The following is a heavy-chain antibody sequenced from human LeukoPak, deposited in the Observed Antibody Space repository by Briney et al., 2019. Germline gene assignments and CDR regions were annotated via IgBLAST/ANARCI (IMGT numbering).Heavy chain of an antibody. D-gene: IGHD3-10*01. CDR3: ASDTYGSGSYWFDP. Sequence: GGSLRLSCAASGFTVSSNYMSWVRQAPGKGLEWVSVIYSGGSTYYADSVKGRFTISRDNSKNTLYLQMNSLRAGDTAVYYCASDTYGSGSYWFDPWGQGTLVTVSS. V-gene: IGHV3-53*01. J-gene: IGHJ5*02. CDR2: IYSGGST. CDR1: GFTVSSNY.